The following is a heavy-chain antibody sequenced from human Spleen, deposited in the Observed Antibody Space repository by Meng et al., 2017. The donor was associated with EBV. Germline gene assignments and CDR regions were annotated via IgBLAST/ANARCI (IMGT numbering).Heavy chain of an antibody. D-gene: IGHD3-10*01. CDR2: IDTGNGNT. CDR1: GYTFTSYA. J-gene: IGHJ5*02. Sequence: QVSLLQSGAEVKRPWASVKLSCKTSGYTFTSYAIHWVRQSPGQRLEWMGWIDTGNGNTIYSQKFHGRVSITKDTFASTAYMELSSLRSEDTAVYYCARKRGDSGNWFDPWGQGTLVTVSS. CDR3: ARKRGDSGNWFDP. V-gene: IGHV1-3*04.